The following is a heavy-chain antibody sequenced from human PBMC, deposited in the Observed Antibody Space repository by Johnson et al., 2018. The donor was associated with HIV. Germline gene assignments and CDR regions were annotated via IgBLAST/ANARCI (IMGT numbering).Heavy chain of an antibody. CDR2: ISWNSGSI. J-gene: IGHJ3*02. V-gene: IGHV3-9*01. Sequence: EVQVVESGGGLVQPGRSLRLSCAASGFTVSSNYMSWVRQTPGKGLEYVSSVGISWNSGSIGYADSVKGRFTISRDNAKNSLYLQMNSLRAEDTALYYCAKDIGYYGSGSYPTAFDIWGQGTMVTVSS. D-gene: IGHD3-10*01. CDR3: AKDIGYYGSGSYPTAFDI. CDR1: GFTVSSNY.